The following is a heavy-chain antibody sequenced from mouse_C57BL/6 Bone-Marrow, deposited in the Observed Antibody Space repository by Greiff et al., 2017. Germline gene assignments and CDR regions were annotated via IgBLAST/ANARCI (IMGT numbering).Heavy chain of an antibody. V-gene: IGHV1-81*01. CDR1: GYTFTSYG. CDR2: IHPRSGNT. J-gene: IGHJ2*01. CDR3: APLLLRSYFDY. Sequence: VHLVESGAELARPGASVTLSCKASGYTFTSYGISWVKQRTGQGLEWIGEIHPRSGNTYYNEKFKGKATLTADKSSSTAYLELRSLTSEDAAVXYCAPLLLRSYFDYWGQGTTRTVSS. D-gene: IGHD1-1*01.